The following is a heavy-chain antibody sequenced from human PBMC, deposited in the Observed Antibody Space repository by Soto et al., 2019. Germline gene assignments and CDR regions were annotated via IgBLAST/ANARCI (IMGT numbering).Heavy chain of an antibody. V-gene: IGHV1-69*02. Sequence: QVPLVQSGAEVKKPGSSVKVSCKASGGTFSSYTISWVRQAPGQGLEWMGRIIPILGIANYAQKFQGRVTITADKSTSTAYMELSSLRSEDTAVYYCARVRCSSTSCQTTYGMDVWGQGTTVTVSS. D-gene: IGHD2-2*01. CDR3: ARVRCSSTSCQTTYGMDV. CDR2: IIPILGIA. CDR1: GGTFSSYT. J-gene: IGHJ6*02.